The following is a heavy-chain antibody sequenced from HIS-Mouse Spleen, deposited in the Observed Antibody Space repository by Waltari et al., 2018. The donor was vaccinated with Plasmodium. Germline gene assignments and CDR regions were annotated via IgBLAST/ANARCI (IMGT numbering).Heavy chain of an antibody. CDR1: GYPFTRYY. CDR3: ARWGVDAFDI. Sequence: VQLVQSGAAVKTPGASGQVPCKASGYPFTRYYLHWVRQAPGQGLEWMGWINPNSGGTNYAQKFQGRVTMTRDTSISTAYMELSRLRSDDTAVYYCARWGVDAFDIWGQGTMVTVSS. D-gene: IGHD3-16*01. CDR2: INPNSGGT. V-gene: IGHV1-2*02. J-gene: IGHJ3*02.